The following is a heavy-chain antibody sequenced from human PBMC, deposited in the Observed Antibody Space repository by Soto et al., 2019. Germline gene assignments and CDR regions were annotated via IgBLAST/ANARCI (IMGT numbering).Heavy chain of an antibody. CDR1: GYIFSNYY. J-gene: IGHJ3*02. Sequence: QVQLVQSGAEVKKPGTSVKVSCKASGYIFSNYYMHWVRQAPGQGLEWMGVFNPSGDATHYAQSFQGRVSVTRDTSTSTVYMELSTLTSEDTAVYYCARRGMSKIGFDTWGQVTMVTVSS. V-gene: IGHV1-46*01. CDR3: ARRGMSKIGFDT. D-gene: IGHD3-10*01. CDR2: FNPSGDAT.